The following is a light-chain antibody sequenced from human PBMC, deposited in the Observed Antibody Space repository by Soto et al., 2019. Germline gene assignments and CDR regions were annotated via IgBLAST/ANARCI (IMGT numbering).Light chain of an antibody. V-gene: IGKV3-20*01. CDR1: QSVSIK. Sequence: EIVLTQSPGTLSLSPGERATLSCRASQSVSIKLAWYQQKPGQTPRLLIYDASSRAAGVPSRFRGSGSGTDFTLTISRLEPEDFAVYYCQQYGSSPRTFGQGTRLEIK. CDR3: QQYGSSPRT. CDR2: DAS. J-gene: IGKJ5*01.